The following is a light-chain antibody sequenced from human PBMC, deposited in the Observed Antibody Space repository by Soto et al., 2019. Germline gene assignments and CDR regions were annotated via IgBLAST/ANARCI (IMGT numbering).Light chain of an antibody. J-gene: IGLJ2*01. CDR2: YDS. Sequence: SYELTQPPSVSVAPGKTARITCGGNNIGSKSVHWYQQKPGQAPVLVIYYDSDRPSGIPERFSGSNSGNTATLPISRVEAGHEADYYCQVWDSSSDRVVFGGGTKLTAL. CDR1: NIGSKS. V-gene: IGLV3-21*04. CDR3: QVWDSSSDRVV.